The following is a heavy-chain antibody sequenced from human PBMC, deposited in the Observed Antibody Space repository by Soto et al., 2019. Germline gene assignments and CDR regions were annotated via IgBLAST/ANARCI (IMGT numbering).Heavy chain of an antibody. Sequence: AAVNVSCMASGYIFTSQCLSWVRQAPGEALEWMGWISGYAVNPDYVQKFQGRVTMTTNTSTRTAYMELRSLRFDAMAVSYCARVPHNFSCIPYGLDVWGHGTTVTVSS. V-gene: IGHV1-18*03. CDR3: ARVPHNFSCIPYGLDV. CDR1: GYIFTSQC. D-gene: IGHD2-2*01. J-gene: IGHJ6*02. CDR2: ISGYAVNP.